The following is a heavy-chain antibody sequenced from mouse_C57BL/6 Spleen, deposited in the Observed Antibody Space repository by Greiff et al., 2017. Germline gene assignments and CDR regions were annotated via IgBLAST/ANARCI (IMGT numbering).Heavy chain of an antibody. CDR3: ARGDYGSSSPYFDY. J-gene: IGHJ2*01. D-gene: IGHD1-1*01. CDR1: GYAFSSYW. V-gene: IGHV1-80*01. Sequence: QVQLKESGAELVKPGASVKISCKASGYAFSSYWMNWVKQRPGKGLEWIGQIYPGDGDTNYNGKFKGKATLTADKSSSTAYMQLSSLTSEDSAVYFCARGDYGSSSPYFDYWGQGTTRTVSS. CDR2: IYPGDGDT.